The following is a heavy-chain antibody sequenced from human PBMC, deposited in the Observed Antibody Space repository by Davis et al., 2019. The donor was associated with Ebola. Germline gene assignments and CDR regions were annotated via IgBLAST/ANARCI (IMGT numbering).Heavy chain of an antibody. CDR3: ARDYIEMATEISYYYGMDV. CDR2: ISGSGGST. J-gene: IGHJ6*02. V-gene: IGHV3-23*01. D-gene: IGHD5-24*01. CDR1: GFTFSSYA. Sequence: PGGSLRLSCAASGFTFSSYAMSWVRQAPGKGREWVSAISGSGGSTYYADSVKGRFTISRDNAKNSLYLQMNSLGAEDTAVYYCARDYIEMATEISYYYGMDVWGQGTTVTVSS.